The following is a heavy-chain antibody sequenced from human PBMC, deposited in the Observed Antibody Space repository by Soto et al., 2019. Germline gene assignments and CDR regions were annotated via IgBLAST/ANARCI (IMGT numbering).Heavy chain of an antibody. V-gene: IGHV3-30*18. J-gene: IGHJ5*02. CDR1: GFTFSSNV. D-gene: IGHD6-13*01. CDR2: ISDDGRIK. Sequence: QVQLVESGGGVVQPGRSLRLSCAASGFTFSSNVMHWVRQAPDKGLEGVAVISDDGRIKYYADSVKGRVTVSRGNSKNSLYPQMTSLRAEDTAVYYCAKERRQQLVVGNWFHPWGQGTLVSVSS. CDR3: AKERRQQLVVGNWFHP.